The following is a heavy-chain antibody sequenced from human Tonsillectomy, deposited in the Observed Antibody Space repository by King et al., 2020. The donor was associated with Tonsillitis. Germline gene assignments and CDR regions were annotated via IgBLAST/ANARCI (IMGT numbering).Heavy chain of an antibody. V-gene: IGHV4-30-2*01. J-gene: IGHJ5*02. D-gene: IGHD2-2*02. Sequence: LQLQESGSGLVKPSQTLSLTCAVSGGSISSGGYSWSWIRQPPGKGLEWIGYIYHSGSTYYNPSLKSRVTISVDRSKNQFSLKLSSVTAADTAVYYCARGGCCECEIPYNWFDPWGQGTLVTVSS. CDR2: IYHSGST. CDR1: GGSISSGGYS. CDR3: ARGGCCECEIPYNWFDP.